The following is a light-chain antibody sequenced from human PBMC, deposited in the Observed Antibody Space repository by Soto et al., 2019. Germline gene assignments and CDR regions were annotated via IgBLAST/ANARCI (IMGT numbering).Light chain of an antibody. V-gene: IGKV3-20*01. J-gene: IGKJ4*01. CDR1: QSVGRDY. CDR3: QQYASSPLT. CDR2: HAS. Sequence: EIVLTQSPGTLSLSPGERATLSCRASQSVGRDYLAWYQQKPGQAPRLLIYHASSRATGIPDRFSGSESGTDFTLTISRLEPEDFAESYCQQYASSPLTFGGGTKVEIK.